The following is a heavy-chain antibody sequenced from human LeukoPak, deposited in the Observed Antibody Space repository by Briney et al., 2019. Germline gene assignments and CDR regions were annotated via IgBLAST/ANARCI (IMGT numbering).Heavy chain of an antibody. Sequence: SETLSLTCTVSGGSISSYYWSWIRQPPGKGLEWVGHIYYLGSTNYNPSLKSRVTISVDTSKNQFSLKLSSVTAADTAVYYCARSDYIVVVPAAIRPGMDVWGQGTTVTVSS. CDR3: ARSDYIVVVPAAIRPGMDV. CDR1: GGSISSYY. V-gene: IGHV4-59*12. D-gene: IGHD2-2*01. CDR2: IYYLGST. J-gene: IGHJ6*02.